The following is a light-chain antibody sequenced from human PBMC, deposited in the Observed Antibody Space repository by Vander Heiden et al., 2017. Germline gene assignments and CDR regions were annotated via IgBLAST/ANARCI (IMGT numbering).Light chain of an antibody. J-gene: IGLJ2*01. Sequence: SSELTQDPAVSVALGQTVRITCQGDSLRSYNENWYQQKPGQAPVLVIFGESSRPSGIPDRFSGSTSGNTASLTITGAQAADEADYYCNSRDSSGYHLIFGGGTKLTVL. V-gene: IGLV3-19*01. CDR1: SLRSYN. CDR2: GES. CDR3: NSRDSSGYHLI.